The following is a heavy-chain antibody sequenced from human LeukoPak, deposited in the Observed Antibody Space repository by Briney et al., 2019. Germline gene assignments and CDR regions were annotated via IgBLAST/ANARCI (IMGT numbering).Heavy chain of an antibody. Sequence: SETLSLTCTVSGGSISSGGYYWSWIRQPPGKGLEWIGYIYHSGSTYYNPSLKSRVTISVDRSKNQFSLKLSSVTAADTAVYYCARGKRVASSTEPYYFDYWGQGTLVTVSS. J-gene: IGHJ4*02. CDR2: IYHSGST. CDR3: ARGKRVASSTEPYYFDY. CDR1: GGSISSGGYY. V-gene: IGHV4-30-2*01. D-gene: IGHD1-14*01.